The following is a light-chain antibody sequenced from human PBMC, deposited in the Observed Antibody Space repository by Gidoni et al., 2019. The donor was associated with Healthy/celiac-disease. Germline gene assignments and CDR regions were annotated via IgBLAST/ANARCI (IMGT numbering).Light chain of an antibody. Sequence: DIQLTQSPSSLSASVGDRVTITCQASQDISNYLNWYQQKPGKATKLMIYDAYNLETGVPSRFSGSGSGTDFTFTISSLQPEDMATYYCQQYDKLPFTLGPGTKVEIK. J-gene: IGKJ3*01. CDR1: QDISNY. CDR3: QQYDKLPFT. CDR2: DAY. V-gene: IGKV1-33*01.